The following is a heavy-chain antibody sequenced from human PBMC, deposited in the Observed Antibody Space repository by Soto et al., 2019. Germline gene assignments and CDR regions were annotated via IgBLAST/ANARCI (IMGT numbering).Heavy chain of an antibody. V-gene: IGHV3-53*01. J-gene: IGHJ3*02. CDR2: FYDLDGT. Sequence: DVQLVASGGALIQPGKSLRLSCAAFGFTVSGKKYVAWVRQAPGKGLEWVSGFYDLDGTYYADSVKGRFTTSSDSSRTTVYLQMNDLRPDDTAVYSCATWHLQEHAYDIWGQGTTVTVSS. CDR3: ATWHLQEHAYDI. D-gene: IGHD1-1*01. CDR1: GFTVSGKKY.